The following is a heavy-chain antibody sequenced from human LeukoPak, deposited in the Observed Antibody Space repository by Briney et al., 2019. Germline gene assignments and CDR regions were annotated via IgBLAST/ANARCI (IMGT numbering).Heavy chain of an antibody. CDR2: IYYSGST. V-gene: IGHV4-30-4*01. Sequence: PSETLSLTCTVSGGSISSGDYYWSWIRQPPGKGLEWIGYIYYSGSTYYNPSLKSRVTISIDTFKNQFSLKLSSVTAADTAVYYCARDDGYYESSGFFDYWGQGTLVTVSS. CDR3: ARDDGYYESSGFFDY. CDR1: GGSISSGDYY. D-gene: IGHD3-22*01. J-gene: IGHJ4*02.